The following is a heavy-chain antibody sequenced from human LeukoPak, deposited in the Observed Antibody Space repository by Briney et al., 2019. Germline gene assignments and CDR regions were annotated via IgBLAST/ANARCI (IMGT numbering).Heavy chain of an antibody. J-gene: IGHJ6*03. V-gene: IGHV3-23*01. Sequence: GGSLRLSCVASGFTLNSYAMTWLRQAPGKGLEWVADVSGSGDTTDYADSVKGRFTISRDNSKKTLFLQMNSLRAEDTAVYYCAKDSIYCSGGSCYWQGHYYYYMDVWGNGTTVTVSS. CDR1: GFTLNSYA. D-gene: IGHD2-15*01. CDR3: AKDSIYCSGGSCYWQGHYYYYMDV. CDR2: VSGSGDTT.